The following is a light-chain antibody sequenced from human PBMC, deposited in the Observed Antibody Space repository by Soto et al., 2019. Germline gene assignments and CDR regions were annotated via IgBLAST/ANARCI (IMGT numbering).Light chain of an antibody. CDR2: DAS. CDR3: QQYGTSRHGT. Sequence: EIVLTQSPDTLSLSPGERATLSCRASQSVDNYLAWYQQRPGQAPRLLIYDASNRASGIPARFSGSGSGTDFTLTISRLEPEDFAVYYCQQYGTSRHGTFGQGTRLEIK. J-gene: IGKJ5*01. V-gene: IGKV3-11*01. CDR1: QSVDNY.